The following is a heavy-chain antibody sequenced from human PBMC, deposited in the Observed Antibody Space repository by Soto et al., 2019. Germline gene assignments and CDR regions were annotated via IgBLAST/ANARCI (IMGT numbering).Heavy chain of an antibody. CDR3: ARRLAVTGTLEYYFDY. V-gene: IGHV4-39*01. Sequence: PSETLSLTCTVSGGSISSSSYYWGWIRQPPGKGLEWIGNIYYSGSTYYNPSLQSRVTISVDTSKNQFSLRLNSVTASDTAVYYCARRLAVTGTLEYYFDYWGQGSLVTVSS. D-gene: IGHD6-19*01. J-gene: IGHJ4*02. CDR2: IYYSGST. CDR1: GGSISSSSYY.